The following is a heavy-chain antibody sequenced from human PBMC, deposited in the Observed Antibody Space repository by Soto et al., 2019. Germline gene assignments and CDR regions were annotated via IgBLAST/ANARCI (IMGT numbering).Heavy chain of an antibody. J-gene: IGHJ3*02. Sequence: GSLLLSCAASGFTFSSYAMSWVRQAPGKGLEWVSAISGSGGSTYYADSVKGRFTISRDNSKNTLYLQMNSLRAEDTAVYYCEKAGVGATTGPAFDIWGQGTMVTVSS. V-gene: IGHV3-23*01. D-gene: IGHD1-26*01. CDR3: EKAGVGATTGPAFDI. CDR2: ISGSGGST. CDR1: GFTFSSYA.